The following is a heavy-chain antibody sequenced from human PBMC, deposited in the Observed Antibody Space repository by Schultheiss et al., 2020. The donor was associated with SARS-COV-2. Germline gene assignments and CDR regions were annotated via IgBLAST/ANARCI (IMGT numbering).Heavy chain of an antibody. CDR3: ARAMATIIGIFDY. Sequence: GESLKISCAASGFTFSSNYMSWVRQAPGKGLEWVAVISYDGSNKYYADSVKGRFTISRDNSKNTLYLQMNSLRAEDTAVYYCARAMATIIGIFDYWGQGTLVTVSS. CDR1: GFTFSSNY. V-gene: IGHV3-30*01. CDR2: ISYDGSNK. D-gene: IGHD5-12*01. J-gene: IGHJ4*02.